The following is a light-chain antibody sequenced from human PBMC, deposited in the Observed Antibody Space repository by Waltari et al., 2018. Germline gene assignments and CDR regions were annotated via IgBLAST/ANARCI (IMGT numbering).Light chain of an antibody. CDR2: GAS. CDR3: QQANSFPLT. V-gene: IGKV1-12*01. CDR1: QDISRW. Sequence: DIQMTQFPSSVSASVGDRVTITCRASQDISRWLAWYQQKPGKAPKFLVYGASNLQSGVPSRFSCSGSGTDFTLTISSLQPEDFATYYCQQANSFPLTFGGGTKVEIK. J-gene: IGKJ4*01.